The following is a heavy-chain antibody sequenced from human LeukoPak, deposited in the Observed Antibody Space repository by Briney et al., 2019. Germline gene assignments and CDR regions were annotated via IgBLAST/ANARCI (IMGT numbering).Heavy chain of an antibody. CDR2: TRSKANSYAT. V-gene: IGHV3-73*01. J-gene: IGHJ3*02. CDR1: GFTFSSYG. CDR3: TSPRLLHLNSGYDADAFDI. D-gene: IGHD5-12*01. Sequence: PGGSLRLSCEASGFTFSSYGMHWVRQASGKGLEWVGRTRSKANSYATAYAASVKGRFTISRDDSKNTAYLQMNSLKTEDTAVYYCTSPRLLHLNSGYDADAFDIWGQGTMVTVSS.